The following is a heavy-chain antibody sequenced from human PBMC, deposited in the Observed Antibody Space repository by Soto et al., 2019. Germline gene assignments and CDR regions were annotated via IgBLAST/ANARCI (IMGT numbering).Heavy chain of an antibody. J-gene: IGHJ4*02. CDR2: INHSGST. CDR1: GASIRSYY. CDR3: ARQRTSVVTQAYFDV. V-gene: IGHV4-34*01. Sequence: SETLSLTCSVSGASIRSYYWHWIRQPPGKGLEWIGEINHSGSTNYNPSLKSRVTISVDTSKNQFSLKLSSVTAADTAAYYCARQRTSVVTQAYFDVWGPGSLVTVSS. D-gene: IGHD2-21*02.